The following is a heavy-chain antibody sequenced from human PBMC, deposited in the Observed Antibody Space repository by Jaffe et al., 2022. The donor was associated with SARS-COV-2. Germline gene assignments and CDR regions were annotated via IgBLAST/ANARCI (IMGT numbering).Heavy chain of an antibody. CDR3: ARDFGRPDSGEPPRIGWFDH. Sequence: QVQLQESGPGLVKPSGTLSLTCVVSGGSISSRNWWSWVRQPPGKGLEWIGDIYHRGNTNYNPSLQSRVTISLDKSKNQFSLDLTSVTAADTAIYYCARDFGRPDSGEPPRIGWFDHWGQGALVTVSS. V-gene: IGHV4-4*02. J-gene: IGHJ5*02. D-gene: IGHD3-10*01. CDR1: GGSISSRNW. CDR2: IYHRGNT.